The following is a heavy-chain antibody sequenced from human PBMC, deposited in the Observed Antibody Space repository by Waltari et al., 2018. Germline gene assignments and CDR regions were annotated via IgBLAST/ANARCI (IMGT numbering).Heavy chain of an antibody. CDR2: ILPIFGTA. D-gene: IGHD3-9*01. Sequence: QVQLVQSGAEVKKPGSSVKVSCKASGGTFSSYAISWVRQAPGQGLEWMGRILPIFGTANSAQKFQGRVTITADTSTDTAYMELSSLRSEDTAVYYCATHRRMLTAFDIWGQGTMVTVSS. V-gene: IGHV1-69*08. CDR3: ATHRRMLTAFDI. CDR1: GGTFSSYA. J-gene: IGHJ3*02.